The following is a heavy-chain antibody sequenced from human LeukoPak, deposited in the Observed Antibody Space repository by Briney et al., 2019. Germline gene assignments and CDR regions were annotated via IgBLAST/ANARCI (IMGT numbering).Heavy chain of an antibody. CDR1: GYTFTGYY. CDR2: INPNSGGT. J-gene: IGHJ5*02. D-gene: IGHD2-15*01. V-gene: IGHV1-2*02. CDR3: ARDFGYCSGGSCYPNYFDP. Sequence: ASVKVSCKASGYTFTGYYMHRVRQAPGQGLEWMGWINPNSGGTNYAQKFQGRVTMTRDTSISTAYMELSRLRSDDTAVYYCARDFGYCSGGSCYPNYFDPWGQGTLVTVSS.